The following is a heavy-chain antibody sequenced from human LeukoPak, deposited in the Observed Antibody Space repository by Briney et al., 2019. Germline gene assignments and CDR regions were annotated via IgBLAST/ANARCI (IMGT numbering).Heavy chain of an antibody. V-gene: IGHV1-2*02. CDR2: INPNSGGT. CDR1: GYTFTDYY. Sequence: VASVKDSCKASGYTFTDYYMHWVRQAPGQGLEWMGWINPNSGGTNYAQKFQGRVTMTRDTSISTAYMELSSLRSDDTAMYYCARSYSGFGYALHDYWGQGTLVTVSS. CDR3: ARSYSGFGYALHDY. D-gene: IGHD1-26*01. J-gene: IGHJ4*02.